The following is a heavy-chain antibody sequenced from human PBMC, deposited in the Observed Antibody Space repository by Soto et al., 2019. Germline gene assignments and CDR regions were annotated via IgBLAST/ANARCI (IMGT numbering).Heavy chain of an antibody. J-gene: IGHJ5*02. CDR1: GFTFSSYA. Sequence: GGSLRLSCAASGFTFSSYAMSWVRQAPGKGLEWVSAISGSGGSTYYANSVKGRFTISRDNSKNTLYLQMNSLRAEDTAVYYCEGGRSSVDWFDPWGQGTLVTVSS. CDR3: EGGRSSVDWFDP. V-gene: IGHV3-23*01. CDR2: ISGSGGST. D-gene: IGHD3-16*01.